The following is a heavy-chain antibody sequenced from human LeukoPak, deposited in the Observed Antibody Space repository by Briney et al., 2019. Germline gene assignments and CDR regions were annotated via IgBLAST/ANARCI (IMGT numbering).Heavy chain of an antibody. CDR1: GYSFTNYW. CDR2: IYPGDSDT. Sequence: GESLKISCKGSGYSFTNYWIGWVRQMPGKGLEWMGIIYPGDSDTRYSPSFQGQVTISADKSISTAYLQWSSLKASDTAMYYCARDSPYSSGWRDAFDIWGQGTLVTVSS. CDR3: ARDSPYSSGWRDAFDI. D-gene: IGHD6-19*01. V-gene: IGHV5-51*01. J-gene: IGHJ3*02.